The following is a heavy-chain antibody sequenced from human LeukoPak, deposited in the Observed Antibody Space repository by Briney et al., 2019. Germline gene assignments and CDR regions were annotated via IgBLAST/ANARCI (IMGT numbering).Heavy chain of an antibody. V-gene: IGHV4-39*07. CDR3: ARGTYYDFWSGYPYFDY. Sequence: PSETLSLTCTVSGGSISSSSYYWGWIRQPPGKGLEWIGSIYYSGSTYYNPSLKSRVTISVDTSKNQFSLKLSSVTAADTAVYYCARGTYYDFWSGYPYFDYWGQGTLVTVSS. CDR1: GGSISSSSYY. J-gene: IGHJ4*02. CDR2: IYYSGST. D-gene: IGHD3-3*01.